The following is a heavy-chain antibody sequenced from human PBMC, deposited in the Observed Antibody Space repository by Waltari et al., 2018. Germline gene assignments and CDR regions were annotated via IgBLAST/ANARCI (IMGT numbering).Heavy chain of an antibody. J-gene: IGHJ4*02. CDR2: IYSGGNT. CDR1: GLTVSCNS. V-gene: IGHV3-53*01. D-gene: IGHD5-18*01. Sequence: EVQLVESGGGLIQPGGSLRLSCEASGLTVSCNSMSWVRQAPGKGLEWLSAIYSGGNTFYADSVKGRFNISIDNSKNTLYLQMNSLRVDDTAVYYCARDDSYGQFMRFDFWGQGTVVTVSS. CDR3: ARDDSYGQFMRFDF.